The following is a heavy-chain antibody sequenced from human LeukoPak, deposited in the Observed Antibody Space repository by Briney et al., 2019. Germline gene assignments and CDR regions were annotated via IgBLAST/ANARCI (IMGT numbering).Heavy chain of an antibody. CDR1: GFIFNSYA. D-gene: IGHD6-13*01. V-gene: IGHV3-23*01. CDR3: AKGALAAAGSGFEY. CDR2: ISASGGST. J-gene: IGHJ4*02. Sequence: GSLRLSCVVSGFIFNSYAMSWVRQAPGKGLEWVSSISASGGSTYHADSVKGRFTISRDNSKNTVHLQMNSLRADDTALYYCAKGALAAAGSGFEYWGQGTLVTVFS.